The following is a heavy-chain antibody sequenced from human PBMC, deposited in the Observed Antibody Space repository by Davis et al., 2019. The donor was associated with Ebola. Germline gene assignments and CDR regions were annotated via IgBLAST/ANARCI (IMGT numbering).Heavy chain of an antibody. V-gene: IGHV3-74*03. Sequence: PGGSLRLSCAPSGFTLSNFWMNWVRRPPGKGLVWVSHISPDGSDTKYVDSVKGRFTVSRDNANNTLYLQMHSLRAEDTAMYYCVRDGAGTTPYDHWGRGTLVTVSS. CDR3: VRDGAGTTPYDH. CDR1: GFTLSNFW. CDR2: ISPDGSDT. J-gene: IGHJ4*02. D-gene: IGHD3-10*01.